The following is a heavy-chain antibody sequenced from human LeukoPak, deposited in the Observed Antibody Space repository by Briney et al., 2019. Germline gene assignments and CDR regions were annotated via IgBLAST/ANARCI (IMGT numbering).Heavy chain of an antibody. CDR1: GFTFSSYA. V-gene: IGHV3-23*01. CDR2: LSGSGSNT. CDR3: AKGDYYNSGSYST. Sequence: GGSLRLSCAASGFTFSSYAMSWVRQAPGKGLKWVSALSGSGSNTYYADSGKGRFTISRDDSKNTLYLQMNSLRADDTAVYYCAKGDYYNSGSYSTWGQGTLVTVSS. D-gene: IGHD3-10*01. J-gene: IGHJ4*02.